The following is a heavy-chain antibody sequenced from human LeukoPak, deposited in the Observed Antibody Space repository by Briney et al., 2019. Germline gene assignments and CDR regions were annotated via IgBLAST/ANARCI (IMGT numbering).Heavy chain of an antibody. CDR1: GDSISTSSYY. D-gene: IGHD5-18*01. J-gene: IGHJ5*02. Sequence: PSETLSLTCTVSGDSISTSSYYWGWIRQPPGKGLEWIGSIYYTGSTYYNPSLKSRVTISVDTSKNQFSLKLSSVTAADTAVYYCARVRTGYSYGNNWFDPWGQGTLVTVSS. CDR2: IYYTGST. CDR3: ARVRTGYSYGNNWFDP. V-gene: IGHV4-39*07.